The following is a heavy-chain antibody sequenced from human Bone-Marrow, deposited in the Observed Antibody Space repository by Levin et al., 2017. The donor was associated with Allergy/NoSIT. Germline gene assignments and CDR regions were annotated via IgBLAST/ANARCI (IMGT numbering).Heavy chain of an antibody. J-gene: IGHJ5*02. CDR2: VDPEDGET. V-gene: IGHV1-24*01. CDR3: ATELRYSVAGGEGWFDP. D-gene: IGHD5/OR15-5a*01. Sequence: ASVKVSCKVSGSTLTELSIHWVRQAPGKGLEWMGGVDPEDGETIYAPRFQGRVTMTEDKSTDTAYMELSSLRSEDSAIYYCATELRYSVAGGEGWFDPWGQGTLVTVSS. CDR1: GSTLTELS.